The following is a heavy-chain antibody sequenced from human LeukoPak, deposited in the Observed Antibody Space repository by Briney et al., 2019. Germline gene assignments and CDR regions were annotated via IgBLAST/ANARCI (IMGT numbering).Heavy chain of an antibody. Sequence: PGGSLRLSCAASGFTFSSYWMHWVRQAPGKGLVWVSRINSDGSSTSYADSVKGRFTISRDNAKNTLYLQMNSLRAEDTAAYYCARGREVDWFDPWGQGTLVTVSS. CDR2: INSDGSST. CDR3: ARGREVDWFDP. J-gene: IGHJ5*02. V-gene: IGHV3-74*01. CDR1: GFTFSSYW. D-gene: IGHD1-26*01.